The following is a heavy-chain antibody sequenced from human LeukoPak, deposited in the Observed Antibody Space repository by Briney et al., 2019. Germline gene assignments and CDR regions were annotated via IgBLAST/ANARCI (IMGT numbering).Heavy chain of an antibody. CDR3: ARDAPYDSSAVFDS. D-gene: IGHD3-22*01. CDR2: IWYDGSNK. CDR1: GFIFSSYG. Sequence: GGSLRLSCAASGFIFSSYGMHWVRQAPGKGLEWVAVIWYDGSNKYYADSVKGRFTISREGSKNMLYLQMNSLRAEDTAVYYCARDAPYDSSAVFDSWGQGTLVTVSS. V-gene: IGHV3-33*01. J-gene: IGHJ4*02.